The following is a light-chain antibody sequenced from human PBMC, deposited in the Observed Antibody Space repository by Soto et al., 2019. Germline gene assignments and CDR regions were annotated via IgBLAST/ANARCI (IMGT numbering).Light chain of an antibody. CDR2: GAS. V-gene: IGKV3-20*01. Sequence: EIVLSQSPATLSLSPGKRGPLLWRASQSVSNNYLAWYQQKPGQAPRILIYGASNRATGIPDRFSDSVSGTDFNLTISRLEPEDCAVYYGQQLAASPRTFGQGTKVDIK. CDR3: QQLAASPRT. J-gene: IGKJ1*01. CDR1: QSVSNNY.